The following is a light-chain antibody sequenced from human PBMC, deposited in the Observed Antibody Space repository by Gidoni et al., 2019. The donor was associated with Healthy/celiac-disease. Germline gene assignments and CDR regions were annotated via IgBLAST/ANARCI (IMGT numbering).Light chain of an antibody. Sequence: DIQMTQSPSTLSASVGARVTNTCRASQSISSWLAWYQQKPGKAPKLLIYKASSLESGVPSRFSGSGSGTEFTLTISSLQPDDFATYYCQQYNSYPWAFGQGTKVEIK. CDR2: KAS. V-gene: IGKV1-5*03. CDR3: QQYNSYPWA. CDR1: QSISSW. J-gene: IGKJ1*01.